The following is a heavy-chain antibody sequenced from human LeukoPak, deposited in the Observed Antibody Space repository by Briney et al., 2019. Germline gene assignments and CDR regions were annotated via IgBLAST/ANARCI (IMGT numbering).Heavy chain of an antibody. Sequence: VASVKVSCKASGYTFTGYYMHWVRQAPGQGLEWMGWINPNSGGTNYAQKFQGRVTMTRDTSISTAYMELSRLRSDDTAVYYCARTRSSGYLDAFDIWGQGTMVTVSS. D-gene: IGHD3-22*01. CDR1: GYTFTGYY. CDR3: ARTRSSGYLDAFDI. J-gene: IGHJ3*02. V-gene: IGHV1-2*02. CDR2: INPNSGGT.